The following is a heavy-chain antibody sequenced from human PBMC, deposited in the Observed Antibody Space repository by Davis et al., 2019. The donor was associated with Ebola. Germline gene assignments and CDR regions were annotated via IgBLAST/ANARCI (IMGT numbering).Heavy chain of an antibody. CDR1: GYSFTSYW. CDR3: ARGGGYSSSSFDY. J-gene: IGHJ4*02. CDR2: IDPSDSYT. Sequence: GESLKISCKGSGYSFTSYWISWVRQMPGKGLEWMGRIDPSDSYTNYSPSFQGQVTISADKSISTAYLQWSSLKASDTAMYYCARGGGYSSSSFDYWGQGTLVTFSS. V-gene: IGHV5-10-1*04. D-gene: IGHD6-6*01.